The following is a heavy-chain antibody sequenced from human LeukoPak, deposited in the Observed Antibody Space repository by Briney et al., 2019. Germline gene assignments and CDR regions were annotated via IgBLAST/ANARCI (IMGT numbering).Heavy chain of an antibody. V-gene: IGHV3-66*01. D-gene: IGHD3-22*01. CDR2: IYSGGST. Sequence: GGSLRLSCAASGFTFSSYWMNWVRQAPGEGLECVSIIYSGGSTCYADSVKGRFTISRDNSKNTLYLQMNSLRAEDTAVYYCASDELMIVVPTHWGQGTLVTVSS. CDR1: GFTFSSYW. CDR3: ASDELMIVVPTH. J-gene: IGHJ1*01.